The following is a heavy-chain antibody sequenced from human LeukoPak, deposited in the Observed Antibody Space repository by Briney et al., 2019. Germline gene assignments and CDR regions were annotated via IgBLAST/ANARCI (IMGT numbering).Heavy chain of an antibody. CDR3: VSVDGGLLDY. CDR2: INSGGSVI. V-gene: IGHV3-48*03. D-gene: IGHD3-16*01. Sequence: PGGSLRLSCEASGFTFNSYEMHSVRQAPGKGLEWISYINSGGSVIYYADSVKGRFTISRNNAKKSLYLQMNSLRVEDTAFYYCVSVDGGLLDYWGQGTLVTVSS. J-gene: IGHJ4*02. CDR1: GFTFNSYE.